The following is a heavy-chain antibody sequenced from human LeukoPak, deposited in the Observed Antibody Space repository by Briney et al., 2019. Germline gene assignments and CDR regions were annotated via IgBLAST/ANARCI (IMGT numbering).Heavy chain of an antibody. CDR2: ISSSGSII. V-gene: IGHV3-48*03. J-gene: IGHJ6*03. CDR3: ARDGRDWLLGYYYYYMDV. CDR1: GFTFSSYE. D-gene: IGHD3/OR15-3a*01. Sequence: GGSLRLSCAASGFTFSSYEMNWVRQAPGKGLEWVSYISSSGSIINYADSVKGRFTISRDNAKNSLYLQMNSLRAEDTAVYYCARDGRDWLLGYYYYYMDVWGKGTTVTISS.